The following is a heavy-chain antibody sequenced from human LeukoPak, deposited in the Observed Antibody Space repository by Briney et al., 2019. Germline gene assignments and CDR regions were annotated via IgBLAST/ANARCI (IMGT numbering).Heavy chain of an antibody. Sequence: PWASVKVSCKASGFTFTNYNMHWVRQAPGQGLEWMGIVNPSGGSTNYAQNFQGRVTMTRDTSTSTVYMELSSLRSDDTAVYYCARVRDGYNDAYDIWGQGTMVTVPS. CDR2: VNPSGGST. CDR1: GFTFTNYN. V-gene: IGHV1-46*01. J-gene: IGHJ3*02. CDR3: ARVRDGYNDAYDI. D-gene: IGHD5-24*01.